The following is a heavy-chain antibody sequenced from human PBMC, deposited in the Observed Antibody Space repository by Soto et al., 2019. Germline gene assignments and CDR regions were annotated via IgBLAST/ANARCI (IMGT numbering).Heavy chain of an antibody. V-gene: IGHV5-51*01. Sequence: PGESLKISCKDSGYRFTSYWIAWVRQMPGKGLEWMGIIYPGDSETRYSPSFQGQVTISADKSNNTAYLQWSSLKASDTAMYYCASTSEYSSSYYYYGMDVWGQGTTVTVLL. CDR2: IYPGDSET. CDR1: GYRFTSYW. D-gene: IGHD6-6*01. CDR3: ASTSEYSSSYYYYGMDV. J-gene: IGHJ6*02.